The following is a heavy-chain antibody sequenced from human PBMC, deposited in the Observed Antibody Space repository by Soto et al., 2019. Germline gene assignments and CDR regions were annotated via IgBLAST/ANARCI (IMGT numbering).Heavy chain of an antibody. D-gene: IGHD1-26*01. CDR3: ARNPIGSYLLSDY. V-gene: IGHV4-39*07. J-gene: IGHJ4*02. Sequence: SETLSLTCTVSGGSVSSNSYSWGWIRQSPGKGLEWIGTIYSTENTYYQTSLLSRVTISVDTSMNEFSLRLRSVTAADTAVYYCARNPIGSYLLSDYWGQGTLVT. CDR1: GGSVSSNSYS. CDR2: IYSTENT.